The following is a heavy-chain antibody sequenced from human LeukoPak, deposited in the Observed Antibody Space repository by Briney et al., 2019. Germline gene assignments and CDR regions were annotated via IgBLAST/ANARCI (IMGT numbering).Heavy chain of an antibody. J-gene: IGHJ4*02. D-gene: IGHD1-26*01. V-gene: IGHV1-69*05. CDR3: ARVFARSGEISGSYFYY. CDR1: GGTFSSYA. CDR2: IIPIFGRA. Sequence: GSSVKVSCKASGGTFSSYAINWVRQAPGQGPEWMGGIIPIFGRANYAQKFQGRVTMTTDESTSTAYMELSSLRSEDTAVYYCARVFARSGEISGSYFYYWAREPWSPSPQ.